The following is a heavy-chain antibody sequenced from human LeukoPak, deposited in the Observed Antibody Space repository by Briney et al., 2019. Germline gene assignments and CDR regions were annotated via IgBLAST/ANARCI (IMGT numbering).Heavy chain of an antibody. V-gene: IGHV3-30*04. CDR1: GFTFSSYA. Sequence: GGSLRLSCAASGFTFSSYAMHWVRQAPGKGLEWVAVISYDGSNKYYADSVKGRFTISRDNSKNTLYLQMNSPRAEDTAVYYCARVFGYSYGPGHYWGQGTLVTVSS. CDR2: ISYDGSNK. J-gene: IGHJ4*02. CDR3: ARVFGYSYGPGHY. D-gene: IGHD5-18*01.